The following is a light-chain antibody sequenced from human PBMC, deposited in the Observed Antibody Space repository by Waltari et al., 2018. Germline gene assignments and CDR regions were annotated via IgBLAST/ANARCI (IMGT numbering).Light chain of an antibody. CDR2: EAS. J-gene: IGKJ1*01. Sequence: EVVMTQYPATLSVSAGGRATLSCRASQSVLTHLAWYQQNPGQAPRLLIYEASTRATSIPARFIGSGSGTEFTLTISSLQSEDFAVYYCQQYNDWWTFGQGTKVQIK. V-gene: IGKV3-15*01. CDR1: QSVLTH. CDR3: QQYNDWWT.